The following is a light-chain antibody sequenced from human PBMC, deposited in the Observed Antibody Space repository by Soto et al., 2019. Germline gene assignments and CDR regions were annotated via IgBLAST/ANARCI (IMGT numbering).Light chain of an antibody. CDR2: GVN. V-gene: IGLV2-14*03. Sequence: QSVLAQPASVSGSPGQSFTISCTGTVSDVGGYDSVSWYQQHPGRAPKLIIYGVNNRPSGVSNRFSASKSADTASLTISGLQAEDEANYYCCSYTKSTKYVLGNGTKVT. J-gene: IGLJ1*01. CDR3: CSYTKSTKYV. CDR1: VSDVGGYDS.